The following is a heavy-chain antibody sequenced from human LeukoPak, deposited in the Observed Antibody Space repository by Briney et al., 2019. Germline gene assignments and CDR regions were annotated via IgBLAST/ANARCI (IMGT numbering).Heavy chain of an antibody. Sequence: ASVKVSCKASGGTFSSYAISWVRQAPGQGLEWMGWINTNTGNPTYAQGFTGRFVFSLDTSVSTAYLQISSLKAEDTAVYYCAREPGRQLDYYYYGMDVWGQGTTVTVSS. CDR2: INTNTGNP. J-gene: IGHJ6*02. CDR1: GGTFSSYA. CDR3: AREPGRQLDYYYYGMDV. D-gene: IGHD6-6*01. V-gene: IGHV7-4-1*02.